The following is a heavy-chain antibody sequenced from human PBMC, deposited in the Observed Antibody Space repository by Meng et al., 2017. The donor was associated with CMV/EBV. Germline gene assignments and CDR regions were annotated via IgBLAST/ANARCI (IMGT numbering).Heavy chain of an antibody. J-gene: IGHJ4*02. Sequence: QGQLGQAGAEVKKPWSSVKVACKASGGTFSSYGISWVRQAAGQGLEWMGGIIPIFGTANYAQKFQGRVTITADESTSTAYMELSSLRSEDTAVYYCARDPNSSSSWGQGTLVTVSS. CDR3: ARDPNSSSS. D-gene: IGHD6-6*01. CDR1: GGTFSSYG. CDR2: IIPIFGTA. V-gene: IGHV1-69*12.